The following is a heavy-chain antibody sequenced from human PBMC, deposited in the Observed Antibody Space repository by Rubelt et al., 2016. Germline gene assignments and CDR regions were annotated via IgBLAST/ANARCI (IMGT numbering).Heavy chain of an antibody. CDR3: VRGLASGGAADDY. D-gene: IGHD6-13*01. Sequence: GSGGGLVQPGGSLRLSCVPSEFTFSTYAMNWVRQAPGKGLEWVSSISGADGSTYYADSAKGRFTISRDSSKDTLYLQMNNLRVEDTAMYYCVRGLASGGAADDYWGQGTLVSVSS. CDR1: EFTFSTYA. V-gene: IGHV3-23*01. J-gene: IGHJ4*02. CDR2: ISGADGST.